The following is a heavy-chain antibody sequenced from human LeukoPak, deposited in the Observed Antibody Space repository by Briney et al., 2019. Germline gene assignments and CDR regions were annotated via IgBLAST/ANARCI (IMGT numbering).Heavy chain of an antibody. V-gene: IGHV3-23*01. CDR3: AKGTSIFGVVLDAFDI. D-gene: IGHD3-3*01. CDR1: GFTFSSYA. CDR2: ISGSGGST. J-gene: IGHJ3*02. Sequence: PGGSLRLSCAASGFTFSSYAMSWVRQAPGKGLEWVSAISGSGGSTYYADSVKARFTISRDNSKNTLYLQMNSLRAEDTAVYYCAKGTSIFGVVLDAFDIWGQGTMVTVSS.